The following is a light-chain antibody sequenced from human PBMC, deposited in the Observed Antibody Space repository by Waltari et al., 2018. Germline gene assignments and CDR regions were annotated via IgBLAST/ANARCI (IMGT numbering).Light chain of an antibody. CDR3: CSYADSRTWV. CDR2: QVN. V-gene: IGLV2-23*02. Sequence: QSVLTQPASVSGSPGQSITISCTGTSTDIGYYNLVSWYQQYPGKAPKVRIYQVNKRPSEPSNRCSGSKSGNTASLTISGLQAEDEADYYCCSYADSRTWVFGGGTKLTVL. CDR1: STDIGYYNL. J-gene: IGLJ3*02.